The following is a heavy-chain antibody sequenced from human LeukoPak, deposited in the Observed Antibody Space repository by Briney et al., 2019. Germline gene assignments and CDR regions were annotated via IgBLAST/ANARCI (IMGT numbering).Heavy chain of an antibody. V-gene: IGHV3-23*01. D-gene: IGHD1/OR15-1a*01. CDR2: ISGSGGNI. CDR1: GFTFSSYA. Sequence: GGSLRLSCAASGFTFSSYAMSWVRQAPGKGLEWVSAISGSGGNIYYADSVAGRFTISRDTSKNSLYLQMNSLRAEDTAVYYCARGNNMAVWGQGTTVTVSS. CDR3: ARGNNMAV. J-gene: IGHJ6*02.